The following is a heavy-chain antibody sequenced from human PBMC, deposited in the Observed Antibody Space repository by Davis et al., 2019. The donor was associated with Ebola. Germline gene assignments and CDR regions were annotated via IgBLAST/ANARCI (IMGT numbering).Heavy chain of an antibody. CDR2: LYSITAT. CDR3: ARSGQLVLDP. Sequence: MPSETLSLTCPVPGGSISSYYWSWIRQPPGKGLEWIGSLYSITATYYTPSLRSRIAISMDTSKNQFSLEVSSVTAADTAVYYCARSGQLVLDPWGQGTLVTVSS. J-gene: IGHJ5*02. D-gene: IGHD5-24*01. CDR1: GGSISSYY. V-gene: IGHV4-59*12.